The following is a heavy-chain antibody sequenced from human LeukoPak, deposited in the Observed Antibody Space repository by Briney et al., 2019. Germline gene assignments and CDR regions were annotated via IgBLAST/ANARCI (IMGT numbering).Heavy chain of an antibody. CDR3: AKDRHYYDSSGEYYFDY. CDR2: FDPEDGET. D-gene: IGHD3-22*01. J-gene: IGHJ4*02. CDR1: GYTLTELS. Sequence: ASVKVSCKVSGYTLTELSMHWVRQAPGKGLEWMGGFDPEDGETIYAQKFQGRVTMTEDTSTDTAYMELSSLRSEDTAVYYCAKDRHYYDSSGEYYFDYWGQGTLVTVSS. V-gene: IGHV1-24*01.